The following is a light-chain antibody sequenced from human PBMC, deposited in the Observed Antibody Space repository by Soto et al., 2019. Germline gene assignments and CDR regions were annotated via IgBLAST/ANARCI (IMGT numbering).Light chain of an antibody. J-gene: IGKJ5*01. CDR3: MQSVQFPIT. CDR2: EVS. Sequence: DIVMTQTPLSLSVTPGQPASISCKSSQSVVYSDGKTYLYWHLQKPGQPPQLLISEVSNRFSGVSDKFSGSGSGTDFTLEISRVEAEDVGVYYCMQSVQFPITFGQGTRLDIK. V-gene: IGKV2D-29*01. CDR1: QSVVYSDGKTY.